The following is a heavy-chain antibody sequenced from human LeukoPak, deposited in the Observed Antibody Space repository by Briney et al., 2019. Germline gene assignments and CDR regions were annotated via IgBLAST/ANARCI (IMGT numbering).Heavy chain of an antibody. J-gene: IGHJ5*02. CDR1: GGSISSSSYY. D-gene: IGHD3-10*01. Sequence: SETLSLTCTVSGGSISSSSYYWGWIRQPPGKGLEWIGSIYYSGSTYYNPSLKSRVTISVDTSKNQFSLKLSSVTAADTAVYYCARHEGGSGSYLGWFDPWGQGTPVTVSS. CDR3: ARHEGGSGSYLGWFDP. V-gene: IGHV4-39*01. CDR2: IYYSGST.